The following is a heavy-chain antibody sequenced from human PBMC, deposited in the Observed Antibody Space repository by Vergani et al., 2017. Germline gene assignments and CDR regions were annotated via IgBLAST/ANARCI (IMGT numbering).Heavy chain of an antibody. V-gene: IGHV4-34*01. Sequence: QVQLQQWGAGLLKPSETLSLTCAVYGGSFSGYYWSWIRQPPGKGLEWIGEINHSGSTNYNPSLKSRVTISVDTSKTQFSLKLTSVTAADTAVYYCARRRIGYCSGGSCYAWYFDLWGRGTLVTVSS. CDR2: INHSGST. CDR1: GGSFSGYY. CDR3: ARRRIGYCSGGSCYAWYFDL. J-gene: IGHJ2*01. D-gene: IGHD2-15*01.